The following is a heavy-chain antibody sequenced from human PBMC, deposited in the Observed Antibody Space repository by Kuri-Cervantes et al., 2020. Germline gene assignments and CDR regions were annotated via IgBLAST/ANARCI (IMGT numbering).Heavy chain of an antibody. Sequence: ASVKVSCKASGYTFTSYDINWVRQATGQGLGWMGWINPNSGGTNYAQKFQGRVTMTRDTSISTAYMELSRLRSDDTAVYYCARDVVGVSFDIWGQGTMVTVSS. CDR1: GYTFTSYD. CDR2: INPNSGGT. D-gene: IGHD3-10*01. CDR3: ARDVVGVSFDI. V-gene: IGHV1-2*02. J-gene: IGHJ3*02.